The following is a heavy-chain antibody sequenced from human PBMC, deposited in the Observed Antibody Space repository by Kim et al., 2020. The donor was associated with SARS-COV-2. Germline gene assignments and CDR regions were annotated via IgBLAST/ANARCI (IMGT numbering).Heavy chain of an antibody. J-gene: IGHJ6*02. CDR1: GFTFSDYY. D-gene: IGHD6-13*01. Sequence: GGSLRLSCAASGFTFSDYYMSWIRQAPGKGLEWVSYISSSSSYTNYADSVKGRFTISRDNAKNSLYLQMNSLRAEDTAVYYCARDSRYGSSWLNYYYYYYGMDVWGQGTTVTVSS. CDR3: ARDSRYGSSWLNYYYYYYGMDV. CDR2: ISSSSSYT. V-gene: IGHV3-11*06.